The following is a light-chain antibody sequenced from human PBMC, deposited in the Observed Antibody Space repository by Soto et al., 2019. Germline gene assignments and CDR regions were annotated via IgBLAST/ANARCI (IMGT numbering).Light chain of an antibody. CDR1: QKIITY. CDR2: AAS. J-gene: IGKJ1*01. CDR3: QQSYSNPT. Sequence: DVQLTQSPSSLSVFVGDSVTVTCRASQKIITYLHWYHQKPGEAPTLLINAASTLQSGVPSRFSGSGSGTDFTLTINSLQPEDVGTYYCQQSYSNPTFGQGTTVEIK. V-gene: IGKV1-39*01.